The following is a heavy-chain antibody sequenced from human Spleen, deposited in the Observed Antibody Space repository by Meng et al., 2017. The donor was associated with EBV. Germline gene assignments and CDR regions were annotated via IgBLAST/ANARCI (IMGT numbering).Heavy chain of an antibody. V-gene: IGHV1-18*01. Sequence: QVQLVQSGAELKKPGAPVKVACQASGYTFTSYGISWVRQAPGRGLEWMGWISAYNGNTNYPQKVQGRVTMTTNTSTSTAYMEVRSLRSDDTAIYYCTRDSAGGMSGWFDPWGQGTLVTVS. CDR1: GYTFTSYG. D-gene: IGHD3-10*01. CDR3: TRDSAGGMSGWFDP. J-gene: IGHJ5*02. CDR2: ISAYNGNT.